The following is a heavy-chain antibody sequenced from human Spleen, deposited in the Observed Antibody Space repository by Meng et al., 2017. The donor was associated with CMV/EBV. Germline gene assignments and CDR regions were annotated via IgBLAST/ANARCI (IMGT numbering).Heavy chain of an antibody. J-gene: IGHJ2*01. CDR1: GGTFSSYA. CDR3: ARTYDLKGWYFDL. D-gene: IGHD3-3*01. CDR2: INPHSGGT. V-gene: IGHV1-2*02. Sequence: ASVKVSCKASGGTFSSYAISWVRQAPGQGLEWMGWINPHSGGTNYAQKFQGRVTMTRDTSINTAYMELRSDDTAVYFCARTYDLKGWYFDLWGRGTLVTVSS.